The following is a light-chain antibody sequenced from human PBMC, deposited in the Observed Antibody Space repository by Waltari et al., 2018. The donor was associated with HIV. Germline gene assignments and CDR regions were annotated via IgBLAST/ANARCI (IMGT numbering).Light chain of an antibody. J-gene: IGLJ2*01. V-gene: IGLV2-14*01. CDR3: SSFTSSSSPVQ. CDR2: EVT. CDR1: SSDVGGYNY. Sequence: QSALTQPASVSGSPGQSITISCTGSSSDVGGYNYVSWYQQHPGKAPKLMIYEVTNRPSGVSYRFSGSKSGNTASLTISGLQAEDEADYYCSSFTSSSSPVQFGGGTKLTVL.